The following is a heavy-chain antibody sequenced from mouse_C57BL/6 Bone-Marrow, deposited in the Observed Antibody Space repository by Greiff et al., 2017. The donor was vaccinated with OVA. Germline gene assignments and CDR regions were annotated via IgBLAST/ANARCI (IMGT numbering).Heavy chain of an antibody. J-gene: IGHJ4*01. CDR1: GFTFSDYG. CDR2: ISSGSSTI. CDR3: ARGDEGAMDY. Sequence: EVQLVESGGGLVKPGGSLKLSCAASGFTFSDYGMHWVRQAPEKGLEWVAYISSGSSTIYYADTVKGRFTISRDNAKNTLFLRMTSLRAEDTAMYYCARGDEGAMDYWGQGTSVTVSS. V-gene: IGHV5-17*01.